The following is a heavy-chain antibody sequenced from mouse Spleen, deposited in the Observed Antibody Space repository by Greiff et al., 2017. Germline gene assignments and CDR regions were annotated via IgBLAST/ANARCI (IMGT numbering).Heavy chain of an antibody. D-gene: IGHD1-1*01. CDR1: GYTFTSYV. V-gene: IGHV1-14*01. CDR3: ARWYYGSSYGWYFDV. J-gene: IGHJ1*01. Sequence: VQLQQSGPELVKPGASVKMSCKASGYTFTSYVMHWVKQKPGQGLEWIGYINPYNDGTKYNEKFKGKATLTSDKSSSTAYMELSSLTSEDSAVYYCARWYYGSSYGWYFDVWGAGTTVTVSS. CDR2: INPYNDGT.